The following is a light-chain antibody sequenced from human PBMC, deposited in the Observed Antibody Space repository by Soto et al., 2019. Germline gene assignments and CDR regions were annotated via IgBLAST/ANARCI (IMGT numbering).Light chain of an antibody. CDR3: QQYNKWISWA. Sequence: EIVMTQSPATLSVSPGETATLSCRASESVSTNLAWYQQKPGQTPRLLIYAASTRATGIPVRFSGSGSGTEFTLTITSLQSEDFAVYYCQQYNKWISWACGQGNKGDIK. J-gene: IGKJ1*01. V-gene: IGKV3-15*01. CDR2: AAS. CDR1: ESVSTN.